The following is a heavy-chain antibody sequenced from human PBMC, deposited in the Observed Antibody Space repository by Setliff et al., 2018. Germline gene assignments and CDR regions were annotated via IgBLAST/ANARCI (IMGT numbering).Heavy chain of an antibody. CDR3: AKEPAVSLTEAVRRTYYDYAMDA. Sequence: ASVKVSCKASGYTFNNYGVAWVRQAPGQGLEWMGWISPYNGQTTYAQRFQGRITMTTDTATETAYMELRNLRSDDTAIYFWAKEPAVSLTEAVRRTYYDYAMDAWGQGIPVTVSS. CDR1: GYTFNNYG. D-gene: IGHD3-9*01. CDR2: ISPYNGQT. V-gene: IGHV1-18*01. J-gene: IGHJ6*02.